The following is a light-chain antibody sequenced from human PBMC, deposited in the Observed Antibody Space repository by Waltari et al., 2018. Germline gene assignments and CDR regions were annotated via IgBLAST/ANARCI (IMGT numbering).Light chain of an antibody. Sequence: EIELTQAPDTLSLSPGERATLPCRASQTISTDLAWYQQKPGQAPRLLIFDASTRATGIPARFSGSGSETDFTLTISSLEPEDFAVYYCQQRYDWPPYTFGPGTKLE. CDR1: QTISTD. CDR2: DAS. CDR3: QQRYDWPPYT. V-gene: IGKV3-11*01. J-gene: IGKJ2*01.